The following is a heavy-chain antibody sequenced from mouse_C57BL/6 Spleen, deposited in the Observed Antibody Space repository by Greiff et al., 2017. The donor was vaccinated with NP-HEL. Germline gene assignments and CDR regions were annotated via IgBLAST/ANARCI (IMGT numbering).Heavy chain of an antibody. CDR3: TRSQSYYGNEYYATDY. D-gene: IGHD2-1*01. J-gene: IGHJ4*01. V-gene: IGHV5-9-1*02. CDR1: GFTFSSYA. CDR2: ISSGGDYT. Sequence: EVQVVESGEGLVKPGGSLKLSCAASGFTFSSYAMSWVRQTPEKRLEWVAYISSGGDYTYSADTLKGRFTLPRDNARNTLYLQMSSLKSEDTAMYYCTRSQSYYGNEYYATDYWGQGTSVTVSS.